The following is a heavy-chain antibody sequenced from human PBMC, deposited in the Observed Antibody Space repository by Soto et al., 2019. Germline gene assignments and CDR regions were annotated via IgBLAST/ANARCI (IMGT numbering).Heavy chain of an antibody. CDR1: GDSVSSNSAA. D-gene: IGHD4-17*01. CDR2: TYYRSKWYN. Sequence: PSQTLSLTCATSGDSVSSNSAAWNWIRQSPSRGLEWLGRTYYRSKWYNDYAVSVKSRITINPDTSKNQFSLQLNSVTPEDTAVYYCARDLPPETWDYGGSHYYYYGMDVWGQGTTVTVSS. CDR3: ARDLPPETWDYGGSHYYYYGMDV. V-gene: IGHV6-1*01. J-gene: IGHJ6*01.